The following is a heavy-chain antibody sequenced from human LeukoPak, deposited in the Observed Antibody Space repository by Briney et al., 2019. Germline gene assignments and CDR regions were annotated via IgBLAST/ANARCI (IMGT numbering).Heavy chain of an antibody. CDR1: GFTLVNAP. CDR3: TTGNP. CDR2: MKSKPEGGTT. J-gene: IGHJ5*02. V-gene: IGHV3-15*01. Sequence: GGSLRLSCLTSGFTLVNAPMSWLREAPGKGLEWVGLMKSKPEGGTTFYAAPVKDRFSISRDDSRNTLYLQMNSLTIGDTGVYYCTTGNPWGQGTLVTVSS.